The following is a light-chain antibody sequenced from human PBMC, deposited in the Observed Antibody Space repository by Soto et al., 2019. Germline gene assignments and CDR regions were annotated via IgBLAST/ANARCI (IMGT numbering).Light chain of an antibody. CDR3: QQYDSSPRA. Sequence: IVLTHSPGTLSLSPGERATVSCSASQSVSSSYLACYQQKPGQATSLLIYRTSNRATGIPYRFSGSGSGQHFTITLSRLEPEDFAVYWCQQYDSSPRAFGQGTKV. CDR2: RTS. CDR1: QSVSSSY. V-gene: IGKV3-20*01. J-gene: IGKJ1*01.